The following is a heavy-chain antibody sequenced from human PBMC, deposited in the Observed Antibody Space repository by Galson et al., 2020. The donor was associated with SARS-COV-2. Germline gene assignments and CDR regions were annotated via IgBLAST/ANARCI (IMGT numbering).Heavy chain of an antibody. CDR1: NYSINRGFY. CDR3: ARSTVSGLRFDC. J-gene: IGHJ4*02. CDR2: IYHSGYT. D-gene: IGHD4-17*01. Sequence: SETLSLTCIVSNYSINRGFYWGWIRQPPGKGLEWIGTIYHSGYTYYNPSLKSRVTISVDTSKNQFSLKLSSVTAADTAVYYCARSTVSGLRFDCWGQGILVTVSS. V-gene: IGHV4-38-2*02.